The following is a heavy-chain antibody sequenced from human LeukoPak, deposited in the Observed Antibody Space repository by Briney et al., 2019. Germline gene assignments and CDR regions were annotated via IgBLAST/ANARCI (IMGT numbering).Heavy chain of an antibody. V-gene: IGHV4-61*01. D-gene: IGHD1-26*01. Sequence: SETLSLTCTVSGGSFSRGSYYWSWIRQPPGKGLEWIGYIYYSGSTNYNPSLKSRVTISVDTSKNQFSLKLSSVTAADTAVYYCARGGQGGSYYGNWFDPWGQGTLVTVSS. CDR3: ARGGQGGSYYGNWFDP. CDR1: GGSFSRGSYY. CDR2: IYYSGST. J-gene: IGHJ5*02.